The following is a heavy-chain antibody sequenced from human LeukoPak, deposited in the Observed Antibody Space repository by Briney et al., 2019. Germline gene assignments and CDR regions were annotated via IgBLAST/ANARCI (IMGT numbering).Heavy chain of an antibody. CDR1: EFTFSNYW. V-gene: IGHV3-7*03. Sequence: GGSLRLSCAASEFTFSNYWMNWVRQAPGKGLEWVANITQDGSEKCYVDSVKGRFTISRDNAKNSLYLQMNSLRAEDTAVYYCARVTSTAAGRGMDVWGKGTTVTVSS. J-gene: IGHJ6*04. D-gene: IGHD6-13*01. CDR2: ITQDGSEK. CDR3: ARVTSTAAGRGMDV.